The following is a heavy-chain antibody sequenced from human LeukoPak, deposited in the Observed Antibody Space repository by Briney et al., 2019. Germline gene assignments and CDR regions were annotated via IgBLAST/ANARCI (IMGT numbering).Heavy chain of an antibody. V-gene: IGHV3-7*03. CDR2: IKQDGSEK. CDR3: AKDSYRSGSYYNDFDY. Sequence: PGGALRLSCAASGFTFSSYWMSWVRQAPGKGLEWVANIKQDGSEKYYVDSVKGRFTISRDNAKNSLYLQMNSLRAEDTALYYCAKDSYRSGSYYNDFDYWGQGTLVTVSS. J-gene: IGHJ4*02. CDR1: GFTFSSYW. D-gene: IGHD3-10*01.